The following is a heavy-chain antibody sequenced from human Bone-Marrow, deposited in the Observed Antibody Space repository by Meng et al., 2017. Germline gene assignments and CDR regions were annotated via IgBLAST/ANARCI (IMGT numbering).Heavy chain of an antibody. V-gene: IGHV5-51*01. Sequence: GGSLRLSCKGSGYSFTSYWIGWVRQMPGKGLEWMGIIYPGDSDTRYSPSFQGQVTISADKSISTAYLQWSSLKASDTAMYYCARIPMGGVTMVRGVIIPGPVSFAYWGQGTLVTVSS. CDR2: IYPGDSDT. D-gene: IGHD3-10*01. J-gene: IGHJ4*02. CDR1: GYSFTSYW. CDR3: ARIPMGGVTMVRGVIIPGPVSFAY.